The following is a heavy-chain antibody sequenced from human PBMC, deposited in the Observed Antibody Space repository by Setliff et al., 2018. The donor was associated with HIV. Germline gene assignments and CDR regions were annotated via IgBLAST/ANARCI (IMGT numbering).Heavy chain of an antibody. CDR1: GGSISSYY. V-gene: IGHV4-4*09. D-gene: IGHD1-26*01. Sequence: PSETLSLTCTVSGGSISSYYWSWIRQPPGKGLEWIGYTYTSGSTSYNPSLKSRVTISIDTSKNQFSLKLNSVTAADTAVYYCASTSGIVGAARVFDNWGQGTMVSISS. J-gene: IGHJ3*02. CDR2: TYTSGST. CDR3: ASTSGIVGAARVFDN.